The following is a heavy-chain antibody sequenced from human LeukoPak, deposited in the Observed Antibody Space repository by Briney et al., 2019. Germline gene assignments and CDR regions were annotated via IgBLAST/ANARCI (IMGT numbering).Heavy chain of an antibody. CDR1: GFTFSSYA. J-gene: IGHJ4*02. D-gene: IGHD3-22*01. Sequence: GGSLRLSCAASGFTFSSYAMNWVRQAPGKGLEWVSAISGSGGSTYYADSVKGRFTISRDNSKNTLYLQMNSLRAEDTAVYYCAKPKQPRAYYYDSSGFRYSYYFDYWGQGTLVTVPS. CDR3: AKPKQPRAYYYDSSGFRYSYYFDY. CDR2: ISGSGGST. V-gene: IGHV3-23*01.